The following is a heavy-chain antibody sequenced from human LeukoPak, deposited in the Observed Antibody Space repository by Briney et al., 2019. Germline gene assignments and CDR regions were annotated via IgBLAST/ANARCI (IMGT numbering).Heavy chain of an antibody. D-gene: IGHD6-6*01. CDR1: GYTFTSYG. CDR3: ARDLTTTSSSLSGY. Sequence: ASVKVSCKASGYTFTSYGITWVRQAPGQGLEGMGWISAYNGITNYAQKLQGRVTMTTDTSTSTAYMELRSLRSDDTAVYYCARDLTTTSSSLSGYWGQGTLVTVSS. V-gene: IGHV1-18*01. CDR2: ISAYNGIT. J-gene: IGHJ4*02.